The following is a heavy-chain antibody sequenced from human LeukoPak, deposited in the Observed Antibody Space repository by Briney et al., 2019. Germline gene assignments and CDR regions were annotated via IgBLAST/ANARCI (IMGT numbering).Heavy chain of an antibody. V-gene: IGHV4-34*01. CDR3: ARGYYDSSGYYYDY. CDR2: INHSGST. CDR1: GGSFSGYY. Sequence: PSETLSLTCAVYGGSFSGYYWSWIRQPPGKGLEWIGEINHSGSTNYNPSLKSRVTISVDTSKNQFSLKLSSVTAADTAVYYCARGYYDSSGYYYDYWGQGTLVTVSS. J-gene: IGHJ4*02. D-gene: IGHD3-22*01.